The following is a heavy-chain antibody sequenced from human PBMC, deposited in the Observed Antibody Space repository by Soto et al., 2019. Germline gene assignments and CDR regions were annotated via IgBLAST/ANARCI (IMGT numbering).Heavy chain of an antibody. J-gene: IGHJ5*02. V-gene: IGHV1-18*01. CDR3: ARDGEYSSSWYNWFDP. CDR1: GYTFTSYG. Sequence: QVQLVQSGAEVKKPGASVKVSCKASGYTFTSYGISWVRQAPGQGLEWMGWISAYNVNTNYAQKLQGRVTMTTDTPTSTAYMELRGLRSEDTAVNYCARDGEYSSSWYNWFDPWGQGTLVTVSS. D-gene: IGHD6-13*01. CDR2: ISAYNVNT.